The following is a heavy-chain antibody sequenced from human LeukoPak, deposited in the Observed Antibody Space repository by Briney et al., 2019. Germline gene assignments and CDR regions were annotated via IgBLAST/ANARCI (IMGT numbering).Heavy chain of an antibody. CDR2: ISWNSGSI. CDR3: AKSYGDHRRYYYYGMDV. CDR1: GFTFDEYA. J-gene: IGHJ6*02. D-gene: IGHD4-17*01. V-gene: IGHV3-9*01. Sequence: GRSLRLSCAASGFTFDEYAMHWVRQAPGKGLEWVSGISWNSGSIGYADSVKGRFTISRDNAKNSLYLQVNSLRAEDTALYYCAKSYGDHRRYYYYGMDVWGQGTTVTVSS.